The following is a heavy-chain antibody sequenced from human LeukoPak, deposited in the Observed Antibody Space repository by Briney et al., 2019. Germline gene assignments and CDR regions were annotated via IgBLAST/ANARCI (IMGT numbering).Heavy chain of an antibody. Sequence: SETLSLTCTVSGGSISSYYWSWIRQPPGKGLEWIGYIYYSGSTNYNPSLKSRVTISVDTSKNQFSLKLSSVTAADTAVYYCARAGFAFGELSSWWFDPWGQGTLVTVSS. J-gene: IGHJ5*02. CDR1: GGSISSYY. CDR3: ARAGFAFGELSSWWFDP. V-gene: IGHV4-59*01. D-gene: IGHD3-10*01. CDR2: IYYSGST.